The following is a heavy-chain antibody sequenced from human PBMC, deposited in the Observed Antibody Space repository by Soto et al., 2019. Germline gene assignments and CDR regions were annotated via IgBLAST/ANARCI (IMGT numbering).Heavy chain of an antibody. Sequence: ASVKVSCKASGYTFTSYYMHWVRQAPGQGLEWMGIINPSGGSTSYAQKFQGRVTMTRDTSTSTVYMELSSLRSEDTAVYYCASRYSSPWPRQNYYYGMDVWGQGTTVTVSS. J-gene: IGHJ6*02. CDR1: GYTFTSYY. D-gene: IGHD6-13*01. CDR3: ASRYSSPWPRQNYYYGMDV. CDR2: INPSGGST. V-gene: IGHV1-46*01.